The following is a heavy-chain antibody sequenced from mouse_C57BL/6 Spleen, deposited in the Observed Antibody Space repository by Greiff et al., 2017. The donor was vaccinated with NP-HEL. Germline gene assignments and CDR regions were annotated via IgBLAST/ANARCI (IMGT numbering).Heavy chain of an antibody. CDR1: GYAFSSYW. J-gene: IGHJ4*01. CDR2: IYPGDGDT. CDR3: ARTHPYYAMDY. Sequence: QVQLQQSGAELVKPGASVKISCKASGYAFSSYWMNWVKQRPGKGLEWIGQIYPGDGDTNYNGKFKGKATLTADKSSSTAYMQLSSLTSEDSAVYFCARTHPYYAMDYWGQGTSVTVSS. V-gene: IGHV1-80*01.